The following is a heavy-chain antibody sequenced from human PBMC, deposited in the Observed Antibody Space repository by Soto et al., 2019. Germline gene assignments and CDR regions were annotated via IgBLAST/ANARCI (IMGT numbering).Heavy chain of an antibody. J-gene: IGHJ5*02. D-gene: IGHD3-3*01. CDR3: ARERITIFGVAVPQGAWFDP. CDR1: GYTFTSYG. CDR2: ISAYNGNT. V-gene: IGHV1-18*01. Sequence: QVQLVQSGAEVKKPGASVKVSCKASGYTFTSYGISWVRQAPGQGLEWMGWISAYNGNTNYAQKLQGRVTMTTDTSTSTAYMELRSLRSDDTAVYYCARERITIFGVAVPQGAWFDPWGQGTLVTVSS.